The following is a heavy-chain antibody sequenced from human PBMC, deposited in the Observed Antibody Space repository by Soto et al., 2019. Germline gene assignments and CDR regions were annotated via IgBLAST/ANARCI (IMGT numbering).Heavy chain of an antibody. Sequence: VQLQESGPGLVKPSQTLSLTCTVSGGSISSGDYYWSWIRQPPGKGLEWIGYIYYSGSTYYNPSLKSRVTISVDTSKNQFSLKLSSVTAADTAVYYCARVIVVVVAATSNWFDPWGQGTLVTVSS. CDR2: IYYSGST. CDR1: GGSISSGDYY. V-gene: IGHV4-30-4*01. CDR3: ARVIVVVVAATSNWFDP. J-gene: IGHJ5*02. D-gene: IGHD2-15*01.